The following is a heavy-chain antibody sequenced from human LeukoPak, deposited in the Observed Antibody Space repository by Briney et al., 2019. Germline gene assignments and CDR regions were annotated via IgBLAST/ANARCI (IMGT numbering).Heavy chain of an antibody. Sequence: ASVKVSCKASGYTFTSYDINWVRQATGQGLGWMGWMNPNSGNTGYAQKFQGRVTMTRNTSISTAYMELSSLRSEDTAVYYCASAYDSSGSYAFDIWGQGTMVTVSS. V-gene: IGHV1-8*01. CDR3: ASAYDSSGSYAFDI. CDR1: GYTFTSYD. D-gene: IGHD3-22*01. CDR2: MNPNSGNT. J-gene: IGHJ3*02.